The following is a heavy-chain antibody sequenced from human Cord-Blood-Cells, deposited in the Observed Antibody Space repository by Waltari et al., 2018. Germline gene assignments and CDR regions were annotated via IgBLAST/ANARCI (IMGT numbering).Heavy chain of an antibody. CDR3: ARGAAGESYWYFDL. CDR1: GYTFTGYY. Sequence: QVQLVQSGAEVKKPGASVKVSCKASGYTFTGYYMHWVRQAPGQGLEWMGWSNPNSGGTNDAQKFQGWVTMTRETSISTADMELGRLRSDDTAVYYCARGAAGESYWYFDLWGRGTLVTVSS. J-gene: IGHJ2*01. D-gene: IGHD7-27*01. V-gene: IGHV1-2*04. CDR2: SNPNSGGT.